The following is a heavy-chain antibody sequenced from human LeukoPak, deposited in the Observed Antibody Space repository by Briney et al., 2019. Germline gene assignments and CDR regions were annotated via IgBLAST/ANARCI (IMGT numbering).Heavy chain of an antibody. D-gene: IGHD3-22*01. CDR1: GSTFTSYY. CDR3: AREKFDSSGRRNAFDI. V-gene: IGHV1-46*01. CDR2: INPSGGST. J-gene: IGHJ3*02. Sequence: ASVKVSCKASGSTFTSYYMHWVRQAPGQGLEWMGIINPSGGSTSYAQKFQGRVTMTRDMSTSTVYMELSSLRSEDTAVYYCAREKFDSSGRRNAFDIWGQGTMVTVSS.